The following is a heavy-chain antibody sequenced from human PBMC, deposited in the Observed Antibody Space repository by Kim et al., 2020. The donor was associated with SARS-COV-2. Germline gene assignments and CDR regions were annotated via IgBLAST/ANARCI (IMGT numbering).Heavy chain of an antibody. V-gene: IGHV7-4-1*02. J-gene: IGHJ4*02. CDR1: GYTFTNYA. CDR3: ARDGYYASSGYYHFDY. Sequence: ASVKVSCKASGYTFTNYAMNWVRQAPGQGLEWMGWINTNTGNPTYAQGFTGRFVFSLDTSVSTAYLQISSLKAEDTSVYYCARDGYYASSGYYHFDYWGQGTLVTVSS. D-gene: IGHD3-22*01. CDR2: INTNTGNP.